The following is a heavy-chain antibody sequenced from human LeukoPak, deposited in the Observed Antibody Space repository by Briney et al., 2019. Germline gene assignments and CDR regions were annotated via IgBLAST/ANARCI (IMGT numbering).Heavy chain of an antibody. V-gene: IGHV1-69*04. CDR2: IIPIFGIA. CDR3: ARDIVVVPAAMGIGTWFAP. J-gene: IGHJ5*02. CDR1: GGTFSSYA. D-gene: IGHD2-2*01. Sequence: ASVKVSCKASGGTFSSYAISWVRQAPGQELEWMGRIIPIFGIANYAQKFQGRVTITADKSTSTAYMELSSLRSEDTAVYYCARDIVVVPAAMGIGTWFAPWGQGTLVTVSS.